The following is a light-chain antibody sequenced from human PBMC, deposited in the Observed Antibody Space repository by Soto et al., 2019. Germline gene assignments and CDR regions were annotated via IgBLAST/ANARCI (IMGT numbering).Light chain of an antibody. J-gene: IGKJ1*01. CDR1: QDISDH. CDR2: EAS. Sequence: DFQMTQSPSSLSASVGDRVTITCRVSQDISDHLAWYQHKPGKVPKLLIYEASTLQSGVTSRFSGGGSGTDFTLTISSLQPEDVATYYCQKYNRTPRTFGQGTKVELK. V-gene: IGKV1-27*01. CDR3: QKYNRTPRT.